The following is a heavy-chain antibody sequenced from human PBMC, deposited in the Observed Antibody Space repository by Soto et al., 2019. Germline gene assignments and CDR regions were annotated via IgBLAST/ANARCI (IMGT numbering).Heavy chain of an antibody. CDR3: ARLGGYCTITSCYGYYGMDV. Sequence: SETLSLTCNVSGGSISSGPYSWGWIRQPPGKGLEWIGTFYYSGSTYYNPSLESRVTISVDTSKNQFSLKVSSVTAADTAVYYCARLGGYCTITSCYGYYGMDVWGQGTTVTVSS. D-gene: IGHD2-2*01. CDR1: GGSISSGPYS. V-gene: IGHV4-39*01. CDR2: FYYSGST. J-gene: IGHJ6*02.